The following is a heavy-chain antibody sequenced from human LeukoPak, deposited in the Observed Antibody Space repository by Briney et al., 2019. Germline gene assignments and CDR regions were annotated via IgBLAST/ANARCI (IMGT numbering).Heavy chain of an antibody. V-gene: IGHV1-69*04. CDR3: ARGSAATAAGGW. CDR1: GGTFSSYA. J-gene: IGHJ4*02. Sequence: GASVKVSCKASGGTFSSYAISWVRQAPGQGLEWMGRIIPILGIANYAQKFQGRVTITADKSTSTAYMELSGLRSEDTAVYYCARGSAATAAGGWWGQGTLVTVSS. CDR2: IIPILGIA. D-gene: IGHD2-15*01.